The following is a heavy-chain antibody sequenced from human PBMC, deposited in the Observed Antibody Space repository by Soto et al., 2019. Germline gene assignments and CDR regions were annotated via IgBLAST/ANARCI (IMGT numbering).Heavy chain of an antibody. V-gene: IGHV3-74*01. D-gene: IGHD3-10*01. CDR3: ARSSRGYMEV. J-gene: IGHJ6*03. Sequence: EVQLVESGGGLVQPGGSLRVSCAASGFTFSSYWMHWVRQVPGEGLVWVSRINPDGSSTNYADSEKGRFTISRDNAKSTLYLQMNSLRVEDTGVYLCARSSRGYMEVWGKGTMVTVSS. CDR1: GFTFSSYW. CDR2: INPDGSST.